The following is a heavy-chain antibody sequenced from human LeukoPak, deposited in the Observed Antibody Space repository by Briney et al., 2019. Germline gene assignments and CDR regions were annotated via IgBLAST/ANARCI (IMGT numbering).Heavy chain of an antibody. Sequence: GRSLRLSCAASGFTFSSYAMHWVRQAPGKGLEWVAVTSYDGSNKYYADSVKGRFTISRDNSKNTLYLQMNSLRAEDTAVYYCARESVAFSSGWYAGDYWGQGTLVTVSS. V-gene: IGHV3-30*04. CDR3: ARESVAFSSGWYAGDY. D-gene: IGHD6-19*01. J-gene: IGHJ4*02. CDR1: GFTFSSYA. CDR2: TSYDGSNK.